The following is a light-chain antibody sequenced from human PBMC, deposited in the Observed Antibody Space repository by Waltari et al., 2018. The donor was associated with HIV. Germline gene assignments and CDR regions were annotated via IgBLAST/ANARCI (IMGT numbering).Light chain of an antibody. CDR1: SSHVDSTT. J-gene: IGLJ1*01. CDR3: AAWDDSLNAYV. V-gene: IGLV1-44*01. CDR2: NDD. Sequence: QSVLIQPPSSSGSPGQRVTISCSGSSSHVDSTTVNWYQHLPGVAPKLLILNDDERPSGVPDRFSGSKSGTSASLAISGLQSEDEGDYYCAAWDDSLNAYVFGTGTTVTVL.